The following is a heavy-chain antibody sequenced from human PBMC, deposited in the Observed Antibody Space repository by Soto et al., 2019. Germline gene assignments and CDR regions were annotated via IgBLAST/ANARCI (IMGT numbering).Heavy chain of an antibody. D-gene: IGHD3-16*01. CDR1: GGSFSPNY. V-gene: IGHV4-59*06. Sequence: SETLSLTCTVSGGSFSPNYWSWIRQPPGKGLEWIGYIYYSGSTYYNPSLKSRVTISVDTSKNQFSLKLNSVTAADTAVYYCARDRVMLTFGGASEEWGIDSWGQGTLVTVSS. J-gene: IGHJ4*02. CDR2: IYYSGST. CDR3: ARDRVMLTFGGASEEWGIDS.